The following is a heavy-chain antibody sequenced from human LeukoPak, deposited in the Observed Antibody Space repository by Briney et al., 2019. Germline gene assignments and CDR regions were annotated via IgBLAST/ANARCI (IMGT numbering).Heavy chain of an antibody. CDR3: ASATPALYDYVWGSYRSTRPRYYYYYMDV. CDR1: GGSISSGSYY. D-gene: IGHD3-16*02. V-gene: IGHV4-61*02. Sequence: PSETLSLTCTVSGGSISSGSYYRSWIRQPAGKGLEWIGRIYTSGSTNYNPSLKSRVTISVDTSKNQFSLKLSSVTAADTAVYYCASATPALYDYVWGSYRSTRPRYYYYYMDVWGKGTTVTVSS. CDR2: IYTSGST. J-gene: IGHJ6*03.